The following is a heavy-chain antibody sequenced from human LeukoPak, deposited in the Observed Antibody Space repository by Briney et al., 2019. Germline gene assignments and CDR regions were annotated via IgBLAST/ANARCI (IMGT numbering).Heavy chain of an antibody. J-gene: IGHJ4*02. CDR1: GGSFSGYY. D-gene: IGHD4-17*01. Sequence: SETLSLTCAVYGGSFSGYYWSWIRQPPGKGLEWIGEINHRGSTSYYPSLKSRVTISVDTSKNQFSLKLSSVTAADTAVYYCASSDYGDYPGTDYWGQGTLVTVSS. CDR3: ASSDYGDYPGTDY. V-gene: IGHV4-34*01. CDR2: INHRGST.